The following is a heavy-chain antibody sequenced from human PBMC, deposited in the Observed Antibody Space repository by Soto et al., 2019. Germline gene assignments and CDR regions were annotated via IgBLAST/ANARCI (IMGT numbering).Heavy chain of an antibody. CDR2: IYYSGST. J-gene: IGHJ4*02. CDR1: GGSISSSSYY. D-gene: IGHD4-17*01. Sequence: SETLSLTCTVSGGSISSSSYYWGWIRQPPGKGLEWIGSIYYSGSTYYNPSLKSRVTISVDTSKNQFSLKLSSVTAADTAVYYCARQAVTTVTKFDYWGQGTLVTVSS. CDR3: ARQAVTTVTKFDY. V-gene: IGHV4-39*01.